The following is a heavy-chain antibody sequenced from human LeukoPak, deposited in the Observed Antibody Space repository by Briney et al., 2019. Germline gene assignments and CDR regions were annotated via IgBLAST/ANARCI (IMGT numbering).Heavy chain of an antibody. D-gene: IGHD6-13*01. Sequence: PSETLCLTCAVYSVSFSGYYWSWIRQPPGKGLEWIGEINHSGSTNYNPSLKSRVTISVDTSKNQFSLKLSSVTAADTAVYYCASTYSSSWYYYYGMDVWGQGTTVTVSS. CDR2: INHSGST. J-gene: IGHJ6*02. CDR3: ASTYSSSWYYYYGMDV. V-gene: IGHV4-34*01. CDR1: SVSFSGYY.